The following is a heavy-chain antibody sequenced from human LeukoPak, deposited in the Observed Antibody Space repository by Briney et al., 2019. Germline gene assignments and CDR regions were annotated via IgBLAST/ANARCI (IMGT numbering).Heavy chain of an antibody. CDR2: IYTSGST. CDR3: ATQHYYYYYMDV. CDR1: GGSISSSSYY. V-gene: IGHV4-61*02. J-gene: IGHJ6*03. Sequence: SSETLSLTCTVSGGSISSSSYYWGWIRQPAGEGLEWIGRIYTSGSTNYNPSLKSRVTISVDTSKNQFSLKLSSVTAADTAVYYCATQHYYYYYMDVWGKGTTVTISS.